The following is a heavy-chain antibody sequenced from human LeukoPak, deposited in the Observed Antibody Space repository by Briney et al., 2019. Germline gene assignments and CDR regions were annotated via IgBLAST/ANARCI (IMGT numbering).Heavy chain of an antibody. D-gene: IGHD2-2*01. CDR3: AKVTALIVVVPAAFDY. J-gene: IGHJ4*02. CDR1: GFTFSSYA. V-gene: IGHV3-23*01. Sequence: GGSLRLSCAASGFTFSSYAMSCVPQAPGKGLEWVSAISGSGGSTYYADSVKGRFTISRDNSKNTLYLQMNSLRAEDTAVYYCAKVTALIVVVPAAFDYWGQGTLVTVSS. CDR2: ISGSGGST.